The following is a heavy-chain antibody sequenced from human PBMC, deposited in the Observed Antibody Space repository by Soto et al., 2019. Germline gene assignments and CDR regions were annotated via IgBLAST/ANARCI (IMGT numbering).Heavy chain of an antibody. CDR2: IYYSGST. Sequence: PSETLSLTCTVSGGSISSYYWSWIRQPPGKGLEWIGYIYYSGSTNYNPSLKSRVTISVDTSKNQFALKLSSVTAADTAVYYCARDHVLGNWFDPWGQGTLVTVS. J-gene: IGHJ5*02. V-gene: IGHV4-59*01. D-gene: IGHD3-10*01. CDR1: GGSISSYY. CDR3: ARDHVLGNWFDP.